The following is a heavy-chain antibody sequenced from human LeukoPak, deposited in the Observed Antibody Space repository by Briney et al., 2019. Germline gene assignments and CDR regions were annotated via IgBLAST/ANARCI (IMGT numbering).Heavy chain of an antibody. CDR2: IYTSGST. V-gene: IGHV4-61*02. J-gene: IGHJ4*02. Sequence: PSETLSLTCSVSGGSIRSTTYYWGWIRQPAGKGLEWIGRIYTSGSTNYNPSLESRVTISLDTSKNQFSLKMNSVTAADTAVYYCARVIWFGAVFDYWGQGTLVTVSS. CDR1: GGSIRSTTYY. CDR3: ARVIWFGAVFDY. D-gene: IGHD3-10*01.